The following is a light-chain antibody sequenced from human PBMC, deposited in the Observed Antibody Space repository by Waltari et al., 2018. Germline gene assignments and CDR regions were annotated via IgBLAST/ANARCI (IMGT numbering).Light chain of an antibody. CDR1: QSVTNY. CDR2: SAS. V-gene: IGKV3-11*01. J-gene: IGKJ1*01. CDR3: QQRSNWPRT. Sequence: EIVLTQSPATLSLSPGESATLPCRASQSVTNYLAWHQPKPGQAPRVPIYSASNRATCVPARFSGSGFGTDFTLDISSLGPGDFAVYYCQQRSNWPRTFGQGTKVEVK.